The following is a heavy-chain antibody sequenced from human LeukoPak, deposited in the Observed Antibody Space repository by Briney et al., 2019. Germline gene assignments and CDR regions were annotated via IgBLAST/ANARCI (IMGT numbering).Heavy chain of an antibody. Sequence: ASVKVSCKASGGTFSSYAISWVRQAPGQGLEWMGGIIPTFGTANYAQKFQGRVTITADESTSTAYMELSSLRSEDTAVYYCASGPGSSGYYSSFDYWGQGTLVTVSS. V-gene: IGHV1-69*01. CDR2: IIPTFGTA. CDR1: GGTFSSYA. J-gene: IGHJ4*02. CDR3: ASGPGSSGYYSSFDY. D-gene: IGHD3-22*01.